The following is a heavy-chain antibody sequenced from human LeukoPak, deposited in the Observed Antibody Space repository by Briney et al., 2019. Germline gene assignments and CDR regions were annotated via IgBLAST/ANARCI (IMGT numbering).Heavy chain of an antibody. CDR2: IYYSGST. D-gene: IGHD3-10*01. CDR3: ARVHVGGFDY. CDR1: GGSISSSSYY. J-gene: IGHJ4*02. Sequence: SETLSLTCTVSGGSISSSSYYWGWIRQPPGKGLEWIGSIYYSGSTYYNPSLKSRVTISVDTSKNQFSLKLSSVTAADTAVYYCARVHVGGFDYWGQGTLVTVSS. V-gene: IGHV4-39*07.